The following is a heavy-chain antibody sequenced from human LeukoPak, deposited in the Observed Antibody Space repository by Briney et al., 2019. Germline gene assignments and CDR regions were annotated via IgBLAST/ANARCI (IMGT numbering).Heavy chain of an antibody. J-gene: IGHJ4*02. V-gene: IGHV4-34*09. CDR2: IHHSGTT. D-gene: IGHD3-22*01. CDR3: ARDSSGYSSLDY. Sequence: SSETLSLTSSVSGGPVSGYYWSWIRQSPGKGLEWIGEIHHSGTTNYNPSLKSRVTISVDTSKNQFSLKLSSVTAADTAVYYCARDSSGYSSLDYWGQGTLVTVSS. CDR1: GGPVSGYY.